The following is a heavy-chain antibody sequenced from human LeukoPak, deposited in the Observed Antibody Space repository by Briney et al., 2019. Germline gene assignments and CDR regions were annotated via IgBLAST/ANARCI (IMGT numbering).Heavy chain of an antibody. Sequence: GGSRRLSCTVSGYTFSQYGMHWVRQAPGKGLEWVAVIWYDGSKKNYADSVEGRFTISRDDSRSTLYLQMNSLRVEDTALYFCVRDPGTDYYYFDSWGQGTLVTVSS. J-gene: IGHJ4*02. CDR2: IWYDGSKK. CDR1: GYTFSQYG. CDR3: VRDPGTDYYYFDS. D-gene: IGHD2-21*02. V-gene: IGHV3-33*01.